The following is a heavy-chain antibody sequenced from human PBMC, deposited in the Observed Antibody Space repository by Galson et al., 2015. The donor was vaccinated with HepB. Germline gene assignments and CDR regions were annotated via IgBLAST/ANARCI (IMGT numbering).Heavy chain of an antibody. CDR2: ISYDGSNK. CDR3: AKDSPYWTMVRGVIYYYYGMDV. D-gene: IGHD3-10*01. CDR1: GFTFSSYG. Sequence: SLRLSCAASGFTFSSYGMHWVRQAPGKGLEWVAVISYDGSNKYYADSVKGRFTISRDNSKNTLYLQMNSLRAEDTAVYYCAKDSPYWTMVRGVIYYYYGMDVWGQGTTVTVSS. V-gene: IGHV3-30*18. J-gene: IGHJ6*02.